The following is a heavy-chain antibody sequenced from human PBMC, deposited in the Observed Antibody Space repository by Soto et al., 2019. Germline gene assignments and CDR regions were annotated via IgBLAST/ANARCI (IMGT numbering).Heavy chain of an antibody. D-gene: IGHD3-3*01. CDR1: GFTVSSNY. CDR2: IYSGGST. CDR3: ARDRRRITIFGVVTRVFDY. Sequence: EVQLVESGGGLVQPGGSLRLSCAASGFTVSSNYMSWVRQAPGKGLEWVSVIYSGGSTYYADSVKGRFTISRDNSKNTLYLQMNSLRAEDTAVYYCARDRRRITIFGVVTRVFDYWGQGTLVTVSS. J-gene: IGHJ4*02. V-gene: IGHV3-66*01.